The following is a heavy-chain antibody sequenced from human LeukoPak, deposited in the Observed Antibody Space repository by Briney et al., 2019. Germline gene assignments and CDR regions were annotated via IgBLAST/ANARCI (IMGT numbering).Heavy chain of an antibody. V-gene: IGHV1-2*02. CDR3: ARDDSGSYETPYFDY. J-gene: IGHJ4*02. Sequence: GASVKVSCKASGYTFTGYYMHWVRQAPGQGLEWMGWINPNSGGTNYAQKFQGRVTMTRDTSISTAYMELSRLGSDDTAVYYCARDDSGSYETPYFDYWGQGTLVTVSS. CDR1: GYTFTGYY. D-gene: IGHD1-26*01. CDR2: INPNSGGT.